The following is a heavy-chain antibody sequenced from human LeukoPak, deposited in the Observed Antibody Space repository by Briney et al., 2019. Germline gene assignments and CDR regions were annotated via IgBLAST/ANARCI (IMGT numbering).Heavy chain of an antibody. CDR2: IYYSGST. D-gene: IGHD3-10*01. CDR1: GDSISSYY. Sequence: PSETLSLTCTVSGDSISSYYWSWIRQPPGKGLEWIGYIYYSGSTNYNPSLKSRVTISVDTSKNQFSLKLSSVTAADTAVYYCARERGRFGVDYWGQGTLVTVSS. J-gene: IGHJ4*02. V-gene: IGHV4-59*01. CDR3: ARERGRFGVDY.